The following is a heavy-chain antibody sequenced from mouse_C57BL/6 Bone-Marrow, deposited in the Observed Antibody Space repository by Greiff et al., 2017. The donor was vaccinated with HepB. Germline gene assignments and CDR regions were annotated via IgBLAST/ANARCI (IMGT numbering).Heavy chain of an antibody. CDR1: GYTFTSYW. J-gene: IGHJ3*01. CDR2: IHPNSGST. D-gene: IGHD3-2*02. CDR3: ASDSSGPSWFAY. V-gene: IGHV1-64*01. Sequence: QVQLQQPGAELVKPGASVKLSCKASGYTFTSYWMHWVKQRPGQGLEWIGMIHPNSGSTNYNEKFKSKATLTVDKSSSTAYMQLSSLTSEDSAVYYCASDSSGPSWFAYWGQGTLVTVSA.